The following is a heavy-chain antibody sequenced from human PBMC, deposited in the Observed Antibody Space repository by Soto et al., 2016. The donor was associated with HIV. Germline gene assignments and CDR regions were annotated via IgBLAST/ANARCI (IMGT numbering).Heavy chain of an antibody. D-gene: IGHD3-22*01. J-gene: IGHJ6*02. Sequence: EVQLVESGGGLVQPGGSLRLSCAASGFTVSSNYMSWVRQAPGKGLEWVSVIYSGGSTYYADSVKGRFTISRDNSKNTLYLQMNSLRAEDTAVYYCARDYYYDSSGYPLRLYYYGMDVWGQGTTVTVSS. CDR1: GFTVSSNY. CDR3: ARDYYYDSSGYPLRLYYYGMDV. V-gene: IGHV3-66*01. CDR2: IYSGGST.